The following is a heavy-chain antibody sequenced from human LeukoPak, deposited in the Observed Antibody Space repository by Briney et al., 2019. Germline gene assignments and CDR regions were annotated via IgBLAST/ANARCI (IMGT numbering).Heavy chain of an antibody. CDR2: IYYTGST. J-gene: IGHJ4*02. V-gene: IGHV4-39*01. Sequence: SETLSLTCTVSGVSVSSSRYYWDWIRQPPGKGLEWIGNIYYTGSTYYNPSLKSRVIISVDTSKNQLSLKLTSVTAADTAVYYCATHGYNYDIDHWGQGTLVTVSS. CDR1: GVSVSSSRYY. CDR3: ATHGYNYDIDH. D-gene: IGHD5-18*01.